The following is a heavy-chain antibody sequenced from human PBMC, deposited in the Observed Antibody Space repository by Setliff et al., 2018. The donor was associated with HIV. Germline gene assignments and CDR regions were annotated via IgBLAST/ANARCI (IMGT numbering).Heavy chain of an antibody. CDR2: MNPNSGNT. V-gene: IGHV1-8*02. CDR1: GYTFTNYD. J-gene: IGHJ6*02. Sequence: ASVKVSCKASGYTFTNYDINWVRQAPGQGLEWMGWMNPNSGNTGYAQKFQGRVTMTRNTSIRTAYMELSSLRSEDTAVYYCARGYSAAGTLYYYGMDVWGQGTTVTVSS. D-gene: IGHD6-13*01. CDR3: ARGYSAAGTLYYYGMDV.